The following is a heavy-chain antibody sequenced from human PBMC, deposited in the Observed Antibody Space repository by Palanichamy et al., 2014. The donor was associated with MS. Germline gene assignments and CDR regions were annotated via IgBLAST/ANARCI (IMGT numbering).Heavy chain of an antibody. J-gene: IGHJ4*02. CDR1: GDSVSSKSAA. CDR3: ARGRDGSSYYDY. CDR2: TYYRSNWNN. Sequence: QVQLQQSGPRLVKPSQTLSLTCAISGDSVSSKSAAWNWIRQSPSRGLEWLGRTYYRSNWNNDYALSVKSRMTINPDTSKNLFSLQLSSVTPEDTAVYYCARGRDGSSYYDYWGQGTLVTVSS. V-gene: IGHV6-1*01. D-gene: IGHD3-22*01.